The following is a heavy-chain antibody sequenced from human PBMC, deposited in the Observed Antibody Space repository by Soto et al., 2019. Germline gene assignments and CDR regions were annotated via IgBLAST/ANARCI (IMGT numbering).Heavy chain of an antibody. CDR2: INPNSGGT. Sequence: ASVKVSCKASGYTFTGYYIHWVRQAPGQGLEWMGWINPNSGGTNYAQKFQGWVTMTRDTSISTAYMELSRLRSDDTAVYYCARRGDYYDSSGLPNDTFDIWGQGTMVTVS. CDR3: ARRGDYYDSSGLPNDTFDI. CDR1: GYTFTGYY. J-gene: IGHJ3*02. V-gene: IGHV1-2*04. D-gene: IGHD3-22*01.